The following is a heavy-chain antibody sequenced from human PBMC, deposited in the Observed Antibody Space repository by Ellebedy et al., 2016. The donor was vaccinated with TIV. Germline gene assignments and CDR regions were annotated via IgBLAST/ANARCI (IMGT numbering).Heavy chain of an antibody. CDR3: ARGKHTSGWYKPWIDY. V-gene: IGHV1-46*01. CDR2: INPSGGGT. J-gene: IGHJ4*02. CDR1: GYTFTSHY. Sequence: AASVKVSCKASGYTFTSHYIHWVRQAPGQGLEWMAIINPSGGGTDYTHKFHSRVTMTRDTSTSTVYMELSILGSEDQAVYYCARGKHTSGWYKPWIDYWGQGTLVTVSS. D-gene: IGHD6-19*01.